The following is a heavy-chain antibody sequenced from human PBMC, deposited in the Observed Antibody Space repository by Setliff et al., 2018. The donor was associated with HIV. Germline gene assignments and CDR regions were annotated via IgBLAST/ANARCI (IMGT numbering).Heavy chain of an antibody. CDR1: GFTFFSYE. V-gene: IGHV3-48*03. CDR2: ISSTGNTI. Sequence: PGGSLGLSCAASGFTFFSYEMNWVRQAPGKGLEWISYISSTGNTIYYADSVKGRFTISRDNAKNSLSLQMSSLRPEDTAVYYCAREGRITSFGVIIPGSNALDVWGQGTTVTVSS. J-gene: IGHJ6*02. D-gene: IGHD3-3*01. CDR3: AREGRITSFGVIIPGSNALDV.